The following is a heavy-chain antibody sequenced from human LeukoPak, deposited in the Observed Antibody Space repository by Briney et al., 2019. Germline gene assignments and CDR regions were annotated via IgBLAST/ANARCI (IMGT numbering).Heavy chain of an antibody. Sequence: GGSLRLSCTASGFSFSTYWMNWVRQAPGKGLEWVASIVPDGSENYYVDSVKGRFTISRDNAKNSLYLQMNSLRAEDTAMYYCARVTLTSANFDYWGQGTLVTVSS. CDR3: ARVTLTSANFDY. V-gene: IGHV3-7*03. J-gene: IGHJ4*02. CDR2: IVPDGSEN. CDR1: GFSFSTYW.